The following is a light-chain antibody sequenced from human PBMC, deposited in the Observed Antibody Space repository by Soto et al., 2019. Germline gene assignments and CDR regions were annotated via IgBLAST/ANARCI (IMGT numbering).Light chain of an antibody. CDR2: GVS. CDR1: QSINRY. Sequence: EMVMTQSPASLSVSPMETATPSCRASQSINRYLAWYQHKPGQAPRLLIHGVSTRATGVPARFSGSGSGTEFTLTITGLQSEDSAIYYCHQYNGWPWTFGQGTKVDIK. CDR3: HQYNGWPWT. J-gene: IGKJ1*01. V-gene: IGKV3-15*01.